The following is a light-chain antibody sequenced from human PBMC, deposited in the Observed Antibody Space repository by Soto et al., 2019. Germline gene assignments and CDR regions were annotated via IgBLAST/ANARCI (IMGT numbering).Light chain of an antibody. CDR2: GAS. Sequence: EVVMTQSPATLSVSPGEIATLSCRASESVSRNLAWYQQKPGQAPRLLIYGASTRATGIPDRFSGGGSGTEFSLTISSLQSEDFVVYYCQQYNSWPPITFGRGTRLEMK. J-gene: IGKJ5*01. CDR3: QQYNSWPPIT. CDR1: ESVSRN. V-gene: IGKV3-15*01.